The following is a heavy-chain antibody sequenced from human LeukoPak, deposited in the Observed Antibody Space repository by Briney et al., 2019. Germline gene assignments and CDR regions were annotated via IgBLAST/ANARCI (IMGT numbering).Heavy chain of an antibody. CDR1: GYTFTGYY. CDR2: INPNSGGT. J-gene: IGHJ5*02. V-gene: IGHV1-2*02. Sequence: ASVKVSCKASGYTFTGYYMHWVRQAPGQGLEWMGCINPNSGGTNYAQKFQGRVTMTRDTSISTAYMELSRLRSDDTAVYYCAPSMGGYDPAAFDPWGQGTLVTVSS. D-gene: IGHD5-12*01. CDR3: APSMGGYDPAAFDP.